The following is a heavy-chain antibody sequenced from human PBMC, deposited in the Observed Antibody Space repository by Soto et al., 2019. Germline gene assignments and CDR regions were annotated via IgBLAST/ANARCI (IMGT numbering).Heavy chain of an antibody. J-gene: IGHJ4*02. D-gene: IGHD3-22*01. Sequence: PGGSLRLSCAASGFTFSSYGMHWVRQAPGKGLEWVAVISYDGSNKYYADSVKGRFTISRDNSKNTLYLQMNSLRAEDTAVYYCAKDGDYYDSSDPFWGQGTLGNGSS. V-gene: IGHV3-30*18. CDR2: ISYDGSNK. CDR3: AKDGDYYDSSDPF. CDR1: GFTFSSYG.